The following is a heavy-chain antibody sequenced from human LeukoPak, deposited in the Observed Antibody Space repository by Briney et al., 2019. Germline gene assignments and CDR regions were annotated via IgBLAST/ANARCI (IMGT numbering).Heavy chain of an antibody. Sequence: GSLRLSCAASGNYWMHWVRQAPGKGLVWVSHINSDGSWTSYADSVKGRFTISKDNAKNTVYLQMNSLRAEDTAVYYCARDMYSSSWSFDYWGQGTLVTVSS. D-gene: IGHD6-13*01. CDR1: GNYW. J-gene: IGHJ4*02. CDR3: ARDMYSSSWSFDY. V-gene: IGHV3-74*01. CDR2: INSDGSWT.